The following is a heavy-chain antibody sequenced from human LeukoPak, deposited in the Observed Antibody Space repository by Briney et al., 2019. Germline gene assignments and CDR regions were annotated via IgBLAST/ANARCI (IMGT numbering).Heavy chain of an antibody. J-gene: IGHJ4*02. D-gene: IGHD6-6*01. CDR2: IYYSGRT. V-gene: IGHV4-39*01. CDR3: ARTYSISSLFDY. Sequence: PSETLSLTCTVSGGSISNSTYYWGWIRHPPGKGLEWIGNIYYSGRTYYNPSLESRVTMSVDTSKNQFSLKLNSVTATDTAVYYCARTYSISSLFDYWGQGTLVTVSS. CDR1: GGSISNSTYY.